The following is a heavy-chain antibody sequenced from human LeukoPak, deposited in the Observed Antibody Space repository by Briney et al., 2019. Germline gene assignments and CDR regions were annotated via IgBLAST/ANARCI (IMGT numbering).Heavy chain of an antibody. J-gene: IGHJ4*02. Sequence: PGGSLRLSCAASGFTFSSYWMSWVRQAPGKGLEWVANIKQDGCEKYYVDSVKGRFTISRDNAKNSLYLQMNSLRAEDTAVYYCAIQGYDFWSGYSYWGQGTLVTVSS. CDR2: IKQDGCEK. CDR1: GFTFSSYW. D-gene: IGHD3-3*01. CDR3: AIQGYDFWSGYSY. V-gene: IGHV3-7*01.